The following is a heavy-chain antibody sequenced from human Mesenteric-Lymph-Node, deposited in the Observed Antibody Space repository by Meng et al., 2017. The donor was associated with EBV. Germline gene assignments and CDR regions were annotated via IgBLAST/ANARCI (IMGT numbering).Heavy chain of an antibody. CDR2: INHGGST. CDR3: ARDRHFDP. Sequence: VRLQQWGPGLLKPSEALSLTCGVYGGSLSGYYWNWIRQPPGKGLEWIGDINHGGSTSYNPSLKSRVTISVDTSKNEFSLKMTSVTAADTAVYYCARDRHFDPWGQGTLVTVSS. V-gene: IGHV4-34*01. J-gene: IGHJ5*02. CDR1: GGSLSGYY.